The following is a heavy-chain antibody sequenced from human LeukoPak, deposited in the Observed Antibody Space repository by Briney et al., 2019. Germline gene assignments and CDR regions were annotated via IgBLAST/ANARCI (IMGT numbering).Heavy chain of an antibody. CDR1: GITFSSSA. Sequence: GGSLRLSCAASGITFSSSAMHWVRQAPGKGLEYVSVISSNGGTTYYANSVKGRFTISRDNSKNTLYLQMGSLRAEDMAVYYCARGLKSSFDYWGQGTPVTVSS. J-gene: IGHJ4*02. CDR3: ARGLKSSFDY. V-gene: IGHV3-64*01. CDR2: ISSNGGTT.